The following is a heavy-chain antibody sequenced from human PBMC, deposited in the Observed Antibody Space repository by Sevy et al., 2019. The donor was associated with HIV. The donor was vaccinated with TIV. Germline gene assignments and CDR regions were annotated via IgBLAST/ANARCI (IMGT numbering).Heavy chain of an antibody. CDR1: GFAFSNYYA. V-gene: IGHV3-30-3*01. CDR3: ARPRANYVDHYFFYAMDV. J-gene: IGHJ6*02. CDR2: ISYDGSDK. Sequence: GGSLRLFCAASGFAFSNYYAMHWVRQAPGKGLEWVALISYDGSDKYYADSVKGRFTISRDNFKNTLYLQMNSLTTEDTAVYYCARPRANYVDHYFFYAMDVWGQGTTVTVSS. D-gene: IGHD4-17*01.